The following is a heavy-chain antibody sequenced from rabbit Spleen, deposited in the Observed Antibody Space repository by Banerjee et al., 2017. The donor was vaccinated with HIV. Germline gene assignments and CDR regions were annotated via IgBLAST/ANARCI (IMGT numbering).Heavy chain of an antibody. CDR1: GFDFSSNA. J-gene: IGHJ4*01. Sequence: QEQLEESGGDLVKPGASLTLTCTASGFDFSSNAMCWVRQAPGKGLEWIVCINTATGKAVYASWAKGRFAISKTSSTTVTLQMTRLTVADTATYFCARELTDAIGWNFNLWGQGTLVTVS. CDR3: ARELTDAIGWNFNL. CDR2: INTATGKA. V-gene: IGHV1S45*01. D-gene: IGHD1-1*01.